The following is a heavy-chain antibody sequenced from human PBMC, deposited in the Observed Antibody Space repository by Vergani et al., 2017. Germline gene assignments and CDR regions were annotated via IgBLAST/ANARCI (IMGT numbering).Heavy chain of an antibody. CDR3: ARHRGSGCFFHSSYFYGMDV. J-gene: IGHJ6*02. CDR1: DSSIMTNPY. D-gene: IGHD3-10*01. V-gene: IGHV4-38-2*01. Sequence: QVQLQESGPGLVKPSETLTLTCDVSDSSIMTNPYWGWFRQSPGKGLEWIGCINHSGDTHYNSSLKSRVSILIVSSSKFSLSLTSVTAAATAIYYYARHRGSGCFFHSSYFYGMDVWGQGTTVTVSS. CDR2: INHSGDT.